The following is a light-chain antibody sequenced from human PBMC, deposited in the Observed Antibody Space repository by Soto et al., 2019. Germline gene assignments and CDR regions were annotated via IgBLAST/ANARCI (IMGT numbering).Light chain of an antibody. CDR2: EVS. J-gene: IGLJ1*01. CDR1: SSDVGGYNY. CDR3: SSYTSSSTV. V-gene: IGLV2-14*01. Sequence: QSVLTQPASVAGSPVQPITIFCTGTSSDVGGYNYVSWYQQHPGKAPNLMIYEVSNRPSGVSNRFSGSKSGNTASLTISGLQAEDEADYSCSSYTSSSTVFGTGTKVTVL.